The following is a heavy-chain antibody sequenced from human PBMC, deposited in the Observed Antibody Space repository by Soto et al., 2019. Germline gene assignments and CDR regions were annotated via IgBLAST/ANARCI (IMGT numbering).Heavy chain of an antibody. V-gene: IGHV3-48*01. CDR2: INGASSAI. Sequence: GGSLRLSCAASGFTFSTYSMHWVRQAPGRSLEWISYINGASSAIFYADSVKGRFTISRDNAKNSLYLQMNSLGAEDTAVYYCARVPDRWGQGTLVTVSS. CDR1: GFTFSTYS. J-gene: IGHJ5*02. D-gene: IGHD2-2*01. CDR3: ARVPDR.